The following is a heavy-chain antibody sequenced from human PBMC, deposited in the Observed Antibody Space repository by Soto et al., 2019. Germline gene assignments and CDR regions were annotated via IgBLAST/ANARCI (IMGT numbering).Heavy chain of an antibody. J-gene: IGHJ4*02. CDR3: ARDLGGQIVDY. CDR2: ISGYNGNT. V-gene: IGHV1-18*04. D-gene: IGHD1-26*01. CDR1: GYTFTDFY. Sequence: ASVKVSCKASGYTFTDFYMHWVRQAPGQGLEWMGWISGYNGNTKYAQKLQGRVTMTTDTSTSTAYMELRSLRSDDTAVYYCARDLGGQIVDYWGQGTLVTVSS.